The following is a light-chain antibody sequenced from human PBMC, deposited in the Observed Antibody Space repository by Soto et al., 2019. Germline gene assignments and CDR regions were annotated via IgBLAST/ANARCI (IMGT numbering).Light chain of an antibody. V-gene: IGKV3-20*01. J-gene: IGKJ2*01. CDR2: GAS. CDR3: QQYGGSPFT. Sequence: EIVLTQSPGTLSLSPRERATLSCRASQSIFNNYLAWYQQKPGQAPRLLVYGASFRATGIPDRFSGSGSGTDFTLTISRLEPEDFSGYYCQQYGGSPFTFGQGTRLEIK. CDR1: QSIFNNY.